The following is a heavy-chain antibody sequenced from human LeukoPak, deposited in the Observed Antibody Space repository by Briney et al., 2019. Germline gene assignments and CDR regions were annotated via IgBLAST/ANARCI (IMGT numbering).Heavy chain of an antibody. V-gene: IGHV3-30*02. CDR3: AKDPHPYGSGLFYYFDY. CDR2: IPYDGSNK. J-gene: IGHJ4*02. Sequence: GGSLRLSCAASGFTFSSYGMHWSRQPQAKGLEWLPFIPYDGSNKYYADSVKGRFTISRDNSKNTLYLQMNSLRAEDTAVYYCAKDPHPYGSGLFYYFDYWGQGTLVTVSS. CDR1: GFTFSSYG. D-gene: IGHD3-10*01.